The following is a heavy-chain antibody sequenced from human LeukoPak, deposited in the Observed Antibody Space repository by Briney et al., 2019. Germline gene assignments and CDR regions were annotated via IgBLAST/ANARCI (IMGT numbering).Heavy chain of an antibody. CDR3: ARVDDVLTGSAFDI. Sequence: ASVKVSCKASGYTFTGYYIHWVRQAPGQGLEWMGWINPNTGGTNYAQKFQGRVTMTRDTSISTAYMELSRLSSDDTALYYCARVDDVLTGSAFDIWGQGTMVTVSS. D-gene: IGHD3-9*01. J-gene: IGHJ3*02. CDR1: GYTFTGYY. V-gene: IGHV1-2*02. CDR2: INPNTGGT.